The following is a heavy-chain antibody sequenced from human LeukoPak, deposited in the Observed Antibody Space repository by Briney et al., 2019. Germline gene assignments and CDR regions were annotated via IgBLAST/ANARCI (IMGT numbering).Heavy chain of an antibody. CDR1: GGSISDYF. Sequence: PSETLSLTCTVSGGSISDYFWNWIRQPPGKGLEWIWYIYYSGSTNINPSVRGRVTISVDTSKTQFSLKLSSVTAADTAVYYCARSSSGRMYAFDVWGQGTMVTVSS. D-gene: IGHD3-22*01. CDR2: IYYSGST. V-gene: IGHV4-59*08. CDR3: ARSSSGRMYAFDV. J-gene: IGHJ3*01.